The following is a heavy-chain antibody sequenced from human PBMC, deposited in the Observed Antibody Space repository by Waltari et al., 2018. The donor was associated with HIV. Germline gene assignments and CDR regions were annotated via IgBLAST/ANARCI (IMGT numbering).Heavy chain of an antibody. Sequence: QVHLVESGGGVVQPGGSLRLSCVASQDFRLDVVGMQWVSHVPGKGLEWVAAVRHDGRSQYHRDSVRGRFTISRDNSKRWTYLQMNNLKVEDSGLYYCAKERSRVSTWNVWGQGTMVIVSS. CDR1: QDFRLDVVG. D-gene: IGHD2-21*01. CDR2: VRHDGRSQ. J-gene: IGHJ3*01. CDR3: AKERSRVSTWNV. V-gene: IGHV3-30*02.